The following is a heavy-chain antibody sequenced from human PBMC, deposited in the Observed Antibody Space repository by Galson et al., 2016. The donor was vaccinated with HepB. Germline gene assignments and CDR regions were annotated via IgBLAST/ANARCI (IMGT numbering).Heavy chain of an antibody. V-gene: IGHV3-74*01. CDR2: ISTDGRTA. D-gene: IGHD5-18*01. CDR1: GFTFSSYW. CDR3: GAFRGDSSGYGEY. Sequence: SLRLSCAASGFTFSSYWMHWVRQAPGKGLVWVSSISTDGRTANQADSVKGRFTISRENARNTVYLQMNSLTAEDTAVYYCGAFRGDSSGYGEYWSQGTLVTVSS. J-gene: IGHJ4*02.